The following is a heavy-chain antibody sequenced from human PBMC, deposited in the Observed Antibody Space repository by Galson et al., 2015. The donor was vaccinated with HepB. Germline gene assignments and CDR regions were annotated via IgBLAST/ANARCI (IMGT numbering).Heavy chain of an antibody. CDR2: INPNSGGT. J-gene: IGHJ4*02. CDR1: GYTFTGYY. D-gene: IGHD2-15*01. V-gene: IGHV1-2*02. CDR3: ARGGKRGLRYCSGGSCYLFDY. Sequence: SVKVSCKASGYTFTGYYMHWVRQAPGQGLEWMGWINPNSGGTNYAQKFQGRVTMTRDTSISTAYMELSRLRSDDTAVYYCARGGKRGLRYCSGGSCYLFDYWGQGTLVTVSS.